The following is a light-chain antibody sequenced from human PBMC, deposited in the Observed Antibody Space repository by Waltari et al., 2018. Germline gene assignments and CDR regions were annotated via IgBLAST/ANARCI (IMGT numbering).Light chain of an antibody. Sequence: QSALTQPASVSGSPGQSITISCTATSSDIGAYNYVSSFQQHPGKAPKLIIYDVNSRPSGVFTRFSGSKSGNTASLTISGLQAEDEAEYCCSAPTSINTLVFGGGTKLTVL. CDR1: SSDIGAYNY. CDR3: SAPTSINTLV. CDR2: DVN. J-gene: IGLJ3*02. V-gene: IGLV2-14*03.